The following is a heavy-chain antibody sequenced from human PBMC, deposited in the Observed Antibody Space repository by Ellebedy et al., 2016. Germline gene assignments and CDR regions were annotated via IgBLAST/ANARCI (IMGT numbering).Heavy chain of an antibody. CDR2: ISSSSSYI. J-gene: IGHJ4*02. Sequence: GGSLRLXXAASGFTFSSYSMNWVRQAPGKGLEWVSSISSSSSYIYYADSVKGRFTISRDNAKNSLYLQMNSLRAEDTAVYYCARDTLCSSTSCYRGTFDYWGQGTLVTVSS. V-gene: IGHV3-21*01. D-gene: IGHD2-2*02. CDR1: GFTFSSYS. CDR3: ARDTLCSSTSCYRGTFDY.